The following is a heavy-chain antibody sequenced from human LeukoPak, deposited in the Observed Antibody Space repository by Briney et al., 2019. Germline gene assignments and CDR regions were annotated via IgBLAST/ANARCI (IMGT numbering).Heavy chain of an antibody. V-gene: IGHV4-30-2*02. CDR2: IYHSGST. D-gene: IGHD3-22*01. Sequence: SETLSLTCAVSGGSISSGGYSWSWIRQPPGKGLEWIGYIYHSGSTYYNPSLKSRVTISVDRSKNQFSLKLSSVTAADTAVYYCATMIVAGYGMDVWGQGTTVTVSS. CDR1: GGSISSGGYS. CDR3: ATMIVAGYGMDV. J-gene: IGHJ6*02.